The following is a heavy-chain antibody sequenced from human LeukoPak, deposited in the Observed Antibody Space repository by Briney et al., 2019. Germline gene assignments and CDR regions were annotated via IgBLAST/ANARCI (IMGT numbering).Heavy chain of an antibody. V-gene: IGHV3-23*01. J-gene: IGHJ4*02. CDR3: AKAPVAVEYYFDY. CDR2: ISGSGGGGDT. CDR1: GFTFSNYA. Sequence: GGSLRLSCAASGFTFSNYAMSWVRQAPGKGLEWVSTISGSGGGGDTYYADSVKGRFTISRDNSKNTLYLQMSSLRAEDTAIYYCAKAPVAVEYYFDYWGQGTLVTVSS. D-gene: IGHD5-24*01.